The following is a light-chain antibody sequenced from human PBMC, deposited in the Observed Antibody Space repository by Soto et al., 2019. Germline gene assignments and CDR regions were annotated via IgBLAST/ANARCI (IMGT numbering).Light chain of an antibody. J-gene: IGKJ1*01. CDR1: QSVSSSY. CDR2: GAS. V-gene: IGKV3D-20*02. Sequence: EVVLTQSPGTLSLSPGERATLSCRASQSVSSSYLAWYQQKPGQAPRLLFYGASSRATGIPDRFSGSGSGTDFTLTISRLEPEDFAVYYCQQRSNWPGTFGQGTKVDIK. CDR3: QQRSNWPGT.